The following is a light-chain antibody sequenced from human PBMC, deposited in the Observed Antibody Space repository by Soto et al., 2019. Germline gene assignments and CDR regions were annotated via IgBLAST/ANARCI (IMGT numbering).Light chain of an antibody. J-gene: IGKJ4*01. CDR1: QRVRSN. V-gene: IGKV3D-15*01. CDR3: QQYDDWPLT. Sequence: EIVMTQSPATLSVSPGERATLSCRASQRVRSNVAWYQQKPGQAPRLLISGASTRATGIPARFSGSGSGTDFSLTINSLQSEDFPVYHCQQYDDWPLTFGGGTKVEIK. CDR2: GAS.